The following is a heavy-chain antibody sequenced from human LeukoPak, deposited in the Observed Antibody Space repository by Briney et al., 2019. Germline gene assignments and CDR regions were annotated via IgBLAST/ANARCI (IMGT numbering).Heavy chain of an antibody. Sequence: PSETLSLTCTVSGGSISSYYWSWIRQPPGKGLEWIGYIYYSGSTSYNPSLKSRVTISVDTSKNQFSLKLSSVTAADTAVYYCARHTQGGYYYGSGSYHFDYWGQGTLVAVSS. CDR3: ARHTQGGYYYGSGSYHFDY. V-gene: IGHV4-59*08. CDR1: GGSISSYY. D-gene: IGHD3-10*01. J-gene: IGHJ4*02. CDR2: IYYSGST.